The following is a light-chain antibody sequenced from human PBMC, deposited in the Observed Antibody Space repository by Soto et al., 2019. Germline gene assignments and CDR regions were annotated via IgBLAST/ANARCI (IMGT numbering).Light chain of an antibody. Sequence: DVKVTMSLATLSATVGDRVTITCRASHNISSWLALYQQKPGKAPKLLIYDASSLESGVPSRFSGSGSGTEFTLTISSLQPDDFATYYCQQYNSYSGTFGQGTNVDI. J-gene: IGKJ1*01. CDR2: DAS. CDR3: QQYNSYSGT. V-gene: IGKV1-5*01. CDR1: HNISSW.